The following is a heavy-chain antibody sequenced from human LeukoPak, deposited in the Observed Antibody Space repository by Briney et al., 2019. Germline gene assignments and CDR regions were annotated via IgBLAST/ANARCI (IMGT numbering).Heavy chain of an antibody. CDR3: VRALLGATTRGFFDY. CDR1: GGTFSSYA. D-gene: IGHD1-26*01. CDR2: IIPIFGTA. V-gene: IGHV1-69*05. J-gene: IGHJ4*02. Sequence: AVKVSCKASGGTFSSYAISWVRQARGQGREWMGGIIPIFGTANYAQKFQGRVTITTDESTSTAYMELSSLRSEDTAVYYCVRALLGATTRGFFDYWGQGTLVTVSS.